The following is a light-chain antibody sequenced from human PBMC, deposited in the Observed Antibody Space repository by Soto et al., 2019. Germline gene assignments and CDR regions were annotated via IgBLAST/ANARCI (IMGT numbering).Light chain of an antibody. Sequence: DIQMTQSPSSLSASVGDRVTITCQARQDISNYISWYQQKPGKAPNLLIYDVSNLETGVPSRFSGSGSGTDFTFTISSLQPEDIATYYCKQYNNLPPITFGQGTRLE. CDR3: KQYNNLPPIT. CDR1: QDISNY. CDR2: DVS. J-gene: IGKJ5*01. V-gene: IGKV1-33*01.